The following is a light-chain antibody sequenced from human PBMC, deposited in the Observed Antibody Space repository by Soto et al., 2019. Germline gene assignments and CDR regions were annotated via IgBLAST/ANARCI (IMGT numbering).Light chain of an antibody. CDR1: SSDVGGYNY. Sequence: QSVLTHPPSASGSPGQSVTISCTGTSSDVGGYNYVSWYQQHPGKAPTLMIYEVSTRPSGVPDRFFSSKSGNTASLTVSGFQAGDAADYYCSTYAGSNHYVFGNGTQLPVL. J-gene: IGLJ7*01. CDR3: STYAGSNHYV. V-gene: IGLV2-8*01. CDR2: EVS.